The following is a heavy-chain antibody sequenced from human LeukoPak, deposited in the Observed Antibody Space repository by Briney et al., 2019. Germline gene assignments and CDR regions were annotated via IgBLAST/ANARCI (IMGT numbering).Heavy chain of an antibody. D-gene: IGHD2-15*01. V-gene: IGHV3-30-3*01. CDR3: ASGGSLSGFDI. Sequence: GGSLRLSCAASGFTFSSYAMHWVRQAPGKGLEWVAVISYDGSNKYYADSVKGRFTIPRDNSKNTLYLQMNSLRAEDTAVYYCASGGSLSGFDIWGQGTMVTVSS. CDR2: ISYDGSNK. J-gene: IGHJ3*02. CDR1: GFTFSSYA.